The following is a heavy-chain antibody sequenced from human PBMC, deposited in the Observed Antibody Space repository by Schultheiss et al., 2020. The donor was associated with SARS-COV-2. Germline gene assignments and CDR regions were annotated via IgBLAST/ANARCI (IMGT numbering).Heavy chain of an antibody. CDR3: AKDRAPYYSWNYMQQ. V-gene: IGHV3-23*01. J-gene: IGHJ4*02. Sequence: GGSLRLSCAASGLIFSIYGMHWVRQAPGKGLEWVSSIDGSGGRTYYADSVKGRFTISRDNARNTLYLQMNSLRAEDTGVYYCAKDRAPYYSWNYMQQWGQGAQVTVSS. D-gene: IGHD1-26*01. CDR2: IDGSGGRT. CDR1: GLIFSIYG.